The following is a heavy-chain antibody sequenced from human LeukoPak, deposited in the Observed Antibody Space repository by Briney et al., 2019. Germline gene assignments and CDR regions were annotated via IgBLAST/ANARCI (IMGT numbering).Heavy chain of an antibody. CDR1: GFTLSSYA. CDR3: ARGHYYDSSGYRYYFDY. Sequence: GGSLRLSCAASGFTLSSYAMHWVRQAPGKGLEWVAVISYDGSNKYYADSVKGRFTISRDNSKNTLYLQMNSLRAEDTAVYYCARGHYYDSSGYRYYFDYWGQGTLVTVSS. D-gene: IGHD3-22*01. V-gene: IGHV3-30-3*01. CDR2: ISYDGSNK. J-gene: IGHJ4*02.